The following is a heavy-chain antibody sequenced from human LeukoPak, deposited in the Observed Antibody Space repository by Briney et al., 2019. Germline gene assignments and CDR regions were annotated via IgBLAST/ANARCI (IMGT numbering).Heavy chain of an antibody. D-gene: IGHD2-2*01. CDR2: INPSGGST. CDR3: AREDCSSTSCYARYYYYYGMDV. Sequence: ASVKVSCKVSGYTLTELSMHWVRQAPGQGLEWMGIINPSGGSTSYAQKFQGRVTMTRDTSTSTVYMELSSLRSEDTAVYYCAREDCSSTSCYARYYYYYGMDVWGQGTTVTVSS. V-gene: IGHV1-46*01. J-gene: IGHJ6*02. CDR1: GYTLTELS.